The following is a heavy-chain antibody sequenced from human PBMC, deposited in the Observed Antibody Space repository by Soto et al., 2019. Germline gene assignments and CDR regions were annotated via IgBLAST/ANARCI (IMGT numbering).Heavy chain of an antibody. CDR1: GFTFSSYG. CDR3: AKDVDDSSGYYYVGLYYFAY. J-gene: IGHJ4*02. Sequence: QVQLVESGGGVVQPGRSLRLSCAASGFTFSSYGMHWVRQAPGKGLEWVAVISYDGSNKFYADSVKGRFTISRDNSKNTLYLQMNSLRAEDTAVYYCAKDVDDSSGYYYVGLYYFAYWGQGTLVTVSS. CDR2: ISYDGSNK. V-gene: IGHV3-30*18. D-gene: IGHD3-22*01.